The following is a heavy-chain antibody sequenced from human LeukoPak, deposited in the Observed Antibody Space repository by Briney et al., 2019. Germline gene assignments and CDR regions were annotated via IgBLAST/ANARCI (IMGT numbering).Heavy chain of an antibody. V-gene: IGHV3-48*04. CDR3: AREPEADYGLYYFDY. D-gene: IGHD4-17*01. J-gene: IGHJ4*02. Sequence: PGGSLRLSCAASGFTFSSYSMNWVRLAPGKGLEWVSYISSSSSTIYYADSVKGRFTISRDNAKNSLYLQMNSLRAEDTAVYYCAREPEADYGLYYFDYWGQGTLVTVSS. CDR2: ISSSSSTI. CDR1: GFTFSSYS.